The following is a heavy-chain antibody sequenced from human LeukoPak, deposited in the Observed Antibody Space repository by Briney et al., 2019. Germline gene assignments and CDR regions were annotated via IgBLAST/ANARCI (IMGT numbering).Heavy chain of an antibody. V-gene: IGHV3-30*04. CDR2: ISYDGSNK. CDR1: GFTFSSYA. D-gene: IGHD1-26*01. Sequence: PGGSLRLSCAASGFTFSSYAMHWVRQAPGKGLEWVALISYDGSNKYYADSVKARFISSRYNSKNTVYLQMNSLRAEDTAVYYCAKDHYEWELLYCLSYWGQGTLVTVSS. J-gene: IGHJ4*02. CDR3: AKDHYEWELLYCLSY.